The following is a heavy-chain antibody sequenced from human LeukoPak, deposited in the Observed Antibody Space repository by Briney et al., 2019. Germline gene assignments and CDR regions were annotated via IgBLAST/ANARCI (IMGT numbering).Heavy chain of an antibody. CDR3: ASAPLTIFGVVIGGYFDY. CDR2: ISSSSSTI. V-gene: IGHV3-48*02. D-gene: IGHD3-3*01. J-gene: IGHJ4*02. Sequence: GGSLRLSCAASGFTFSSYSMNWVRQAPGKGLEWVSYISSSSSTIYYADSVKGRFTISGDNAKNSLYLQMNSLRDEDTAVYYCASAPLTIFGVVIGGYFDYWGQGTLVTVSS. CDR1: GFTFSSYS.